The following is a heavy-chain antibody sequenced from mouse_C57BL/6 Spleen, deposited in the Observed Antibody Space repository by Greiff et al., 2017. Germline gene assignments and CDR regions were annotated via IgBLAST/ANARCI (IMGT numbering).Heavy chain of an antibody. CDR1: GFTFSSYA. J-gene: IGHJ2*01. CDR2: ISDGGSYT. CDR3: AREGISYYFDY. V-gene: IGHV5-4*01. Sequence: EVKLVESGGGLVKPGGSLKLSCAASGFTFSSYAMSWVRQTPEKRLEWVATISDGGSYTYYPDNVKGRFTISRDNAKNNLYLQMSHLKSEDTAMYYCAREGISYYFDYWGQGTTLTVSS.